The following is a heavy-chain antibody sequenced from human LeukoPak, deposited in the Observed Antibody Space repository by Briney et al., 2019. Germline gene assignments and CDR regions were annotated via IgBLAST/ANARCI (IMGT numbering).Heavy chain of an antibody. Sequence: SETLSLTCTVSGGSIGSDYWTWIRQPPGKGLEYIGYIYYTGGTNYNPSLKSRVTISVDTSKNQFSLKLSSVTAADTAVYFCAKYGNSGWVIDNWGQGTLVTVPS. CDR1: GGSIGSDY. CDR2: IYYTGGT. V-gene: IGHV4-59*08. CDR3: AKYGNSGWVIDN. D-gene: IGHD6-19*01. J-gene: IGHJ4*02.